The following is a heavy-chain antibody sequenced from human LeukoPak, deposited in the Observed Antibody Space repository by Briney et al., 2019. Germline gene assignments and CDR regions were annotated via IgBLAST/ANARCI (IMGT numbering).Heavy chain of an antibody. D-gene: IGHD3-3*01. CDR1: GYTFTSYD. CDR3: ARGVYYDFWSGYPYYYYYYMDV. CDR2: MNPNSGNT. Sequence: ASVKVSCKASGYTFTSYDINWVRQATGQGLEWMGWMNPNSGNTGYAQKFQGRVTITRNTSISTAYMELSSLRSEDTAVYYCARGVYYDFWSGYPYYYYYYMDVWGKGTTVTVSS. V-gene: IGHV1-8*03. J-gene: IGHJ6*03.